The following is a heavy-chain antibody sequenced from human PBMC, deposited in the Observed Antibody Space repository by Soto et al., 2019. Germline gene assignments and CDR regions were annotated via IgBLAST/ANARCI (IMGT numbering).Heavy chain of an antibody. J-gene: IGHJ5*02. CDR3: ARGGPGYYGSGSYLSSWFDP. V-gene: IGHV1-18*01. CDR2: ISAYNGNT. CDR1: GYTFTSYG. Sequence: GASVKVSCKASGYTFTSYGISWVRQAPGQGLEWMGWISAYNGNTNYAQKLQGRVTMTADTSTSTAYMELRSLRSDDTAVYYCARGGPGYYGSGSYLSSWFDPWGQGTLGTVSS. D-gene: IGHD3-10*01.